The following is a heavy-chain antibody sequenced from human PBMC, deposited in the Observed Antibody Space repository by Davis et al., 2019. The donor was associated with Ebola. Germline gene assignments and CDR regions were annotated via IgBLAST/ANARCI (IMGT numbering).Heavy chain of an antibody. CDR1: GGTFSSYA. CDR2: IIPILGIA. CDR3: ARGRKVAKMGSWFDP. D-gene: IGHD5-12*01. J-gene: IGHJ5*02. Sequence: SVKVSCKASGGTFSSYAISWVRQAPGQGLEWMGRIIPILGIANYAQKFQGRVTITADKSTSTAYMELSSLTSEDTAVYYCARGRKVAKMGSWFDPWGQGTLVTVSS. V-gene: IGHV1-69*04.